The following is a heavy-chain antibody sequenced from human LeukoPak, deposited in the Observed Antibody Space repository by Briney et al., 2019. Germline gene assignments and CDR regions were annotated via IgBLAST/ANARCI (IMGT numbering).Heavy chain of an antibody. D-gene: IGHD2-15*01. CDR3: ARALRGYCSGGSCYSNYFDY. V-gene: IGHV1-2*02. CDR1: GYTFTGYY. J-gene: IGHJ4*02. CDR2: INPNSGGT. Sequence: ASVKVSCKASGYTFTGYYMHWVRQAPGQGHEWMGWINPNSGGTNYAQKFQGRVTMTRDTSISTAYMELSRLRSDDTAVYYCARALRGYCSGGSCYSNYFDYWGQGTLVTVSS.